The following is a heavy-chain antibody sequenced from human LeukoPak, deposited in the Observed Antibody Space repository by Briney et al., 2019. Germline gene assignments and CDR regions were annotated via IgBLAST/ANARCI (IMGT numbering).Heavy chain of an antibody. CDR2: ISPYNDNT. Sequence: ASVKVSCKASGYTFTNFAMNWVRQAPGQGPEWMGWISPYNDNTNYAQKLQGRATLTTDTSTSTAYMELRSLRSDDTAVYYCARHFYGSGTYYHFDYWGQGTLVTVSS. D-gene: IGHD3-10*01. V-gene: IGHV1-18*01. CDR1: GYTFTNFA. CDR3: ARHFYGSGTYYHFDY. J-gene: IGHJ4*02.